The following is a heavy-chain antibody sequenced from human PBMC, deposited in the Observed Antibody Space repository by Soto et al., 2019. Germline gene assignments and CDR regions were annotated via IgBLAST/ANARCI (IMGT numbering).Heavy chain of an antibody. CDR1: GYTFTSYY. CDR3: ARVGGGLGYSSSWAPGFFQH. Sequence: ASVKVSCKASGYTFTSYYMHWVRQAPGQGLEWMGIINPSGGSTSYAQKFQGRVTMTRDTSTSTVYMELSSLRSEDTAVYYCARVGGGLGYSSSWAPGFFQHWGQGXLVTVYS. J-gene: IGHJ1*01. D-gene: IGHD6-13*01. CDR2: INPSGGST. V-gene: IGHV1-46*01.